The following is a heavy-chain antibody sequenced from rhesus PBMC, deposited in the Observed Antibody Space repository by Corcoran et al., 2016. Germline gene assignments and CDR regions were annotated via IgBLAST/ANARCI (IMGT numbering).Heavy chain of an antibody. D-gene: IGHD3-28*01. CDR3: ARDRGYSQVCFDY. V-gene: IGHV4-160*01. CDR2: SYGSGGST. Sequence: QVQLQESGPGLVKPSETLSLTCAVSGGSISSNYWSWIRQAPGKGLEWMGRSYGSGGSTDYHPSLKSRVTISTDTSKNQFSLKLSSVTAADTAVYYCARDRGYSQVCFDYWGQGVLVTVSS. J-gene: IGHJ4*01. CDR1: GGSISSNY.